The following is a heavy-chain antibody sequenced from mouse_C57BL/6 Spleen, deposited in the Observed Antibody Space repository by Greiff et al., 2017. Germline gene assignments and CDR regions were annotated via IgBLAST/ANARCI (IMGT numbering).Heavy chain of an antibody. D-gene: IGHD1-1*01. CDR2: IHPSDSDT. CDR3: AIPSYYYGSSYISLYAMDY. Sequence: QVQLQQPGAELVKPGASVKVSCKASGYTFTSYWMHWVKQRPGQGLEWIGRIHPSDSDTNYNQKFKGKATLTVDKSSSTAYMQLSSLTSEDSAVYYCAIPSYYYGSSYISLYAMDYWGQGTSVTVSS. CDR1: GYTFTSYW. J-gene: IGHJ4*01. V-gene: IGHV1-74*01.